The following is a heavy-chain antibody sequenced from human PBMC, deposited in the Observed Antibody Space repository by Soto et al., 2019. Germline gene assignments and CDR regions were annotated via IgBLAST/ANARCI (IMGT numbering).Heavy chain of an antibody. V-gene: IGHV3-48*01. Sequence: GGSLRLSCAASGFTFSSYSMNWVRQAPGKGLEWVSYISSSSSTIYYADSVKGRFTISRDNAKNSLYLQMNSLRAEDTAVYYCARDGRGYSGLSGWFDPWGQGTLVTVSS. CDR2: ISSSSSTI. CDR1: GFTFSSYS. CDR3: ARDGRGYSGLSGWFDP. D-gene: IGHD5-12*01. J-gene: IGHJ5*02.